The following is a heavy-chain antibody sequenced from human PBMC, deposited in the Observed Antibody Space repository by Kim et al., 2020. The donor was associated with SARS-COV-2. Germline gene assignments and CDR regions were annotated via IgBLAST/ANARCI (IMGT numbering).Heavy chain of an antibody. Sequence: GGSLRLSCAASGFTFSSYSMYWVRQAPGKGLEWLSYFSTTSSTKYYADSVKGRFTISRDNVESSLYLQMNSLRAEDTAVYYCARDLHYSESGGYYGYWG. CDR3: ARDLHYSESGGYYGY. CDR1: GFTFSSYS. J-gene: IGHJ4*01. V-gene: IGHV3-48*01. D-gene: IGHD3-22*01. CDR2: FSTTSSTK.